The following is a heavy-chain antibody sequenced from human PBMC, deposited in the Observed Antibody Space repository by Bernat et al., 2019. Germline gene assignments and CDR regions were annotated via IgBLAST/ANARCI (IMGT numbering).Heavy chain of an antibody. CDR2: IKSKPDGEPS. CDR3: AADTPGLGYTDFDY. J-gene: IGHJ4*02. D-gene: IGHD3/OR15-3a*01. CDR1: GFSFSSAW. Sequence: EVQLVESGGVLVRSGGSLTLSCAASGFSFSSAWMNWVRQAPGKGLEWVGRIKSKPDGEPSDYAAPVKDRFIISRDDSEATVYLQMTILKTEDTAVYYCAADTPGLGYTDFDYWGQGTVVTVSP. V-gene: IGHV3-15*07.